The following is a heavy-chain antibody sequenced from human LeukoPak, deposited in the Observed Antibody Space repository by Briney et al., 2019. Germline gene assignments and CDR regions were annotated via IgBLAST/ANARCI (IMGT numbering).Heavy chain of an antibody. Sequence: GGSLRLSCAASGFTFSSYWFHWVRQAPGKGLVWVSRINTDGTSTSYADSVKGRFTIARDNAKNSLYLQMNSLRAEDTAVYYCARDKVGATTYDYWGQGTLVTVSS. J-gene: IGHJ4*02. V-gene: IGHV3-74*01. D-gene: IGHD1-26*01. CDR2: INTDGTST. CDR3: ARDKVGATTYDY. CDR1: GFTFSSYW.